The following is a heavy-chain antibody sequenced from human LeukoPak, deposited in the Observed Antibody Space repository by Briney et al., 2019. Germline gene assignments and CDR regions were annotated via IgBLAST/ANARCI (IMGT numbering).Heavy chain of an antibody. CDR1: GSSISSGYF. D-gene: IGHD3-22*01. CDR2: IYHSGST. CDR3: ATHSPYYYDSSGYLSEIYFDY. V-gene: IGHV4-38-2*02. J-gene: IGHJ4*02. Sequence: PSETLSLTCTVSGSSISSGYFWGWIRQPPGKGLEWIGTIYHSGSTYYNPSLRSRVTISVDTSKNQFSLKLSSVTAADTAVYYCATHSPYYYDSSGYLSEIYFDYWGQGTQVTASS.